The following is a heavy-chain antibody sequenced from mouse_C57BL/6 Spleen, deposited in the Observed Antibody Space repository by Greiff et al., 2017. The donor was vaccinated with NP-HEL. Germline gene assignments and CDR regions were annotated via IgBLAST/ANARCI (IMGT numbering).Heavy chain of an antibody. J-gene: IGHJ1*03. CDR3: ARHPLLRGGYFDV. Sequence: EVQLQESGGGLVQPGGSLKLSCAASGFTFSDYYMYWVRQTPEKRLEWVAYISNGGGSTYYPDTVKGRFTISRDNAKNTLYLQMSRLNSEDTAMYYCARHPLLRGGYFDVWGTGTTVTVSS. CDR2: ISNGGGST. V-gene: IGHV5-12*01. D-gene: IGHD1-1*01. CDR1: GFTFSDYY.